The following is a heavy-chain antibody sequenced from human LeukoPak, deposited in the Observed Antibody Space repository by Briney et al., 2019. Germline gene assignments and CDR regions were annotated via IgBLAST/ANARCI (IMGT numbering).Heavy chain of an antibody. CDR3: SRDRLGGLDL. CDR1: GFDFSTYA. J-gene: IGHJ4*02. Sequence: SGGSLRLSCAASGFDFSTYAINWVRQAPGKGLEWVSSISTMSNYIFYGDSLKGRFTISRDNAKNSAYLQMNSLRPDDTAVYYCSRDRLGGLDLWGQGTLVTVSS. V-gene: IGHV3-21*01. CDR2: ISTMSNYI. D-gene: IGHD5-12*01.